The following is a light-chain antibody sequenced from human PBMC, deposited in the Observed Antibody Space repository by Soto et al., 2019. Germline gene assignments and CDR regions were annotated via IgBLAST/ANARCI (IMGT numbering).Light chain of an antibody. V-gene: IGLV1-40*01. CDR2: SNR. CDR3: QSYDSSLSSVI. J-gene: IGLJ2*01. Sequence: QSALRQPPSVSGAPGQRVTISCTGSNSNIGAGYDVQWYQHLPGTAPKLLIYSNRNRPSGVPDRFSASKSGTSASLAITGLQTEDEAEYYCQSYDSSLSSVIFAGGTKLTVL. CDR1: NSNIGAGYD.